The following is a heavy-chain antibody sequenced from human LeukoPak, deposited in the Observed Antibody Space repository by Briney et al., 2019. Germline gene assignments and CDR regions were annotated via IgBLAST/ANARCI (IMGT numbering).Heavy chain of an antibody. Sequence: GGSLRLSCAASGFTFSRHWMHWVRQAPGKGLVWVSRINSDGSSTSYADSAKGRFTISRDNAKNTLYLQMNSLRAEDTAVYYCKSGIVATIGDYWGQGTLVTASS. D-gene: IGHD5-12*01. CDR3: KSGIVATIGDY. V-gene: IGHV3-74*01. CDR2: INSDGSST. CDR1: GFTFSRHW. J-gene: IGHJ4*02.